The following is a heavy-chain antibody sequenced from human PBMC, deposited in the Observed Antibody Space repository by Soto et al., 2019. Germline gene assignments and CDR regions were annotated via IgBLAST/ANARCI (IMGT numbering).Heavy chain of an antibody. V-gene: IGHV3-23*01. Sequence: GGSLRLSCAASGLTFSTYAMAWVRQAPGKGLEWVAALANSGGSPYYADSVKGRFTISRDNSKNTVYLQMSSLGADDTAVYYCAKLNGTTYYYYYYGMYVWGQGTTVTVS. CDR2: LANSGGSP. J-gene: IGHJ6*02. D-gene: IGHD1-1*01. CDR3: AKLNGTTYYYYYYGMYV. CDR1: GLTFSTYA.